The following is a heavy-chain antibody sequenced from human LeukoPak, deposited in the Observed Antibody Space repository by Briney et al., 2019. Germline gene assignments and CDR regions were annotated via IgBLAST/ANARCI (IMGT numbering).Heavy chain of an antibody. CDR2: ISGSGGSI. Sequence: GGSLRLSCVASGLTLSSHWMTWVRQAPGKGLEWVSGISGSGGSIRYADSVKGRFIISRDNSKNTLYLQMNSLRAEDTAVYYCAKGGDGYNYYFDYWGQETLVTVSS. CDR1: GLTLSSHW. J-gene: IGHJ4*02. D-gene: IGHD5-24*01. CDR3: AKGGDGYNYYFDY. V-gene: IGHV3-23*01.